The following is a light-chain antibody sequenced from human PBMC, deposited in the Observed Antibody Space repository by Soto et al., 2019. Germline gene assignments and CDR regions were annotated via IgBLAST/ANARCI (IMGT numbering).Light chain of an antibody. CDR2: AAY. CDR1: QGNRHY. Sequence: AIQMTQYPSSLSASVGDRVTITCRASQGNRHYLDWYQQKPGKDPKLLIYAAYSLQSGVPSRFSGSGSGTDFTRTISSQQPEDFATYYCLQYYNYPLTFGGGTKVEIK. CDR3: LQYYNYPLT. J-gene: IGKJ4*01. V-gene: IGKV1-6*01.